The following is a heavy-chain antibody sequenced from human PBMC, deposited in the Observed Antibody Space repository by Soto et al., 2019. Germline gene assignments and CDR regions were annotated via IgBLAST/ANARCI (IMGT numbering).Heavy chain of an antibody. Sequence: SETLSLTCTVSGGSISSYYWSWIRRPPGKGLEWIGYIYYSGSTNYNPSLKSRVTISVDASKNQFSLKLSSVTAADTAVYYCASLRWEHSYVDYWGQGTLVTVSS. CDR2: IYYSGST. CDR1: GGSISSYY. J-gene: IGHJ4*02. V-gene: IGHV4-59*01. D-gene: IGHD1-26*01. CDR3: ASLRWEHSYVDY.